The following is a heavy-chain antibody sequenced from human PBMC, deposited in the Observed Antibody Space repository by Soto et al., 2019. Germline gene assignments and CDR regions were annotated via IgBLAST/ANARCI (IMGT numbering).Heavy chain of an antibody. V-gene: IGHV4-59*12. CDR2: IYYTGST. J-gene: IGHJ4*02. CDR1: GGSIRPYY. Sequence: QVQLQESGPGLVKPSETLSLTCTVFGGSIRPYYWSWIRQPPGKELEWIGYIYYTGSTNYSPSLTSRVTMSLDTSKNLLSLRLTSVTAADTAVYYCARGSPLSSSFPLDSWGQGSLVAVSS. D-gene: IGHD6-6*01. CDR3: ARGSPLSSSFPLDS.